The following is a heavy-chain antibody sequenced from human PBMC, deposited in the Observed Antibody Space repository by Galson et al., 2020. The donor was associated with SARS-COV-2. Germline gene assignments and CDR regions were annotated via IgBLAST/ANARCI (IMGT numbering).Heavy chain of an antibody. J-gene: IGHJ4*02. CDR1: GFSLSTSGMC. V-gene: IGHV2-70*11. Sequence: SGPTLVKPTQTLTLTCTFSGFSLSTSGMCVRWIRQPPGKALEWLARIAWDGDKHYSTSLKTRFTISKDTSKNQVVLIMTNMDPVDTATYYCARTWITRTASRTFDYWGQGTLVTVSS. D-gene: IGHD3-10*01. CDR3: ARTWITRTASRTFDY. CDR2: IAWDGDK.